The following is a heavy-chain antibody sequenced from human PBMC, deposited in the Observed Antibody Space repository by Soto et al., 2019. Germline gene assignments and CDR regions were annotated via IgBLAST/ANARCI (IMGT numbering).Heavy chain of an antibody. Sequence: EVRLVETGGDLIQSGGSLRLSCAASGFAVSTNYMMWVRQAPGKGLECISVTYTSGSTHYADSVKGRFTISRDDSSNTLYLQMNSLRAEYTAVYYCARDPPITSDYDMDVWGQGTTVIVSS. CDR2: TYTSGST. CDR1: GFAVSTNY. D-gene: IGHD1-20*01. CDR3: ARDPPITSDYDMDV. V-gene: IGHV3-53*02. J-gene: IGHJ6*02.